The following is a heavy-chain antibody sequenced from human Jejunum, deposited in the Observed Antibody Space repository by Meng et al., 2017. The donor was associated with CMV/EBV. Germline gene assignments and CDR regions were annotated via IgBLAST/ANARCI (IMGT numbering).Heavy chain of an antibody. CDR1: GFTYSTYW. CDR2: IHSDGRGT. V-gene: IGHV3-74*03. Sequence: GFTYSTYWMHWVRQAPGKGLVWVSRIHSDGRGTTYADSVKGRFSISRDNAKYSVYLQMNGLSAEDTAVYYCARVLYDFWTGYYFDYWGQGSRVTVSS. CDR3: ARVLYDFWTGYYFDY. J-gene: IGHJ4*02. D-gene: IGHD3-3*01.